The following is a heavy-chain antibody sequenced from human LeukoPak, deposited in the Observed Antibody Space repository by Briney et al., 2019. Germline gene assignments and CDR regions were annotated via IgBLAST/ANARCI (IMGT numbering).Heavy chain of an antibody. CDR1: GFTVSRNY. CDR3: AKAMGSGSYSPFDP. CDR2: IYSGGST. Sequence: GGSLSLSCAASGFTVSRNYRTWVRQTPGKGLDWVSVIYSGGSTYHADSVKGRFTISRDNSKNTLYLQMNSLRAEDTAVYYCAKAMGSGSYSPFDPWGQGTLVTVSS. D-gene: IGHD3-10*01. V-gene: IGHV3-53*01. J-gene: IGHJ5*02.